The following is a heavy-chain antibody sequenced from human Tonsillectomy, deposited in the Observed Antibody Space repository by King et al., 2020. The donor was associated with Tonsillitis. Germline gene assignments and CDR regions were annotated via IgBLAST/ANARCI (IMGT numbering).Heavy chain of an antibody. V-gene: IGHV5-51*01. CDR3: ARLGSGSVAGMCLNY. CDR1: GYRFTSYW. D-gene: IGHD6-19*01. Sequence: VQLVESGVEVKKPGESLKIACKGSGYRFTSYWIAWVRQMPGKGLEWMGIIFPGDSDTRYSPSFQGQVTISADKSISTAFLQWNSLRASDTAMYYCARLGSGSVAGMCLNYWGHGTLVTVSS. J-gene: IGHJ4*01. CDR2: IFPGDSDT.